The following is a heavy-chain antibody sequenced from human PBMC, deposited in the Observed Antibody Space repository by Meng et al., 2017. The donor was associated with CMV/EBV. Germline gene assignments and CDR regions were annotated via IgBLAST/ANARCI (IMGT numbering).Heavy chain of an antibody. D-gene: IGHD3-3*01. CDR3: ARATIFGVAPADAFDI. CDR1: GFTFSNAW. CDR2: IKSKTDGGTT. Sequence: GESLKISCAASGFTFSNAWMSWVRQAPGKGPEWVGRIKSKTDGGTTDYAAPVKGRFTISRDDSKNTLYLQMNSLRAEDTALYYCARATIFGVAPADAFDIWGQGTMVTVSS. J-gene: IGHJ3*02. V-gene: IGHV3-15*05.